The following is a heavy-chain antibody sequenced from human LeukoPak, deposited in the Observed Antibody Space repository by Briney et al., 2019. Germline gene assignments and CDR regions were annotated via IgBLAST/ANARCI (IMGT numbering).Heavy chain of an antibody. CDR2: IYYGGST. J-gene: IGHJ4*02. CDR1: GGSISSSSYY. D-gene: IGHD2-15*01. V-gene: IGHV4-39*01. Sequence: PSETLSLTCTVSGGSISSSSYYWGWIRQPPGKGLEWIGSIYYGGSTFYNPSLKSRVTMSVDTSKNQFSLKLSSVTAADTAVYYCARHACSGGSCYDYWGQGTLVTVSS. CDR3: ARHACSGGSCYDY.